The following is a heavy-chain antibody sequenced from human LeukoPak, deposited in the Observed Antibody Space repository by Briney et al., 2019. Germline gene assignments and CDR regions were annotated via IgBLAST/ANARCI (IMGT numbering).Heavy chain of an antibody. CDR3: TRGSYDVLTGRSTLGEY. CDR2: IYYSGST. CDR1: GGSITGSSYY. J-gene: IGHJ4*02. D-gene: IGHD3-9*01. V-gene: IGHV4-39*02. Sequence: SETLSLTCTISGGSITGSSYYWGWIRQSPGKGLEWIGNIYYSGSTYYNSSLKSRVTVSIDTSKNHFSLRLTSVTASDTAVYFCTRGSYDVLTGRSTLGEYWGQGTLVAVSS.